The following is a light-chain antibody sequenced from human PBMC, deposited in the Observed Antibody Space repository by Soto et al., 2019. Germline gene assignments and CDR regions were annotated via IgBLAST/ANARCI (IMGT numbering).Light chain of an antibody. CDR3: KQYGSSLT. J-gene: IGKJ5*01. Sequence: EIVFTPSPVTLSLSPGEIATLSCRASQSVSSSYLAWYQQKPGQAPRLLIYGASSRATGIPDRFSGSGSGKDFTLTISRLEPEDFAVYYCKQYGSSLTFGQGTRLEI. CDR1: QSVSSSY. CDR2: GAS. V-gene: IGKV3-20*01.